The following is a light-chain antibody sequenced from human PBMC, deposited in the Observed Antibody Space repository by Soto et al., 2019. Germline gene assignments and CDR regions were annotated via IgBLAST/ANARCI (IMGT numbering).Light chain of an antibody. J-gene: IGLJ3*02. Sequence: QSALTQPPSASGSPGQSVTISCTGTSSDVGGYNSVSWYQQHPGKAPKLMIFEVNKRPSGVPDRFSGSKSGNTASLTVSGLQADDEADYYCSSYAGSNNAVFGGGTKLTVL. CDR1: SSDVGGYNS. V-gene: IGLV2-8*01. CDR2: EVN. CDR3: SSYAGSNNAV.